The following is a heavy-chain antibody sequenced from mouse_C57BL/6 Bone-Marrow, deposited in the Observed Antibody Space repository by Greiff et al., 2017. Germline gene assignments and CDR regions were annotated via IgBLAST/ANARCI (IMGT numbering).Heavy chain of an antibody. V-gene: IGHV1-36*01. Sequence: EVQRVESGPVLVKPGPSVKISCKASGFTFTDYYMHWVKQSHGKSLEWIGLVYPYNGGTSYNQKFKGKATLTVDTSSSTAYMELNSLTSEDSAVYYCARSSLYYYGSSPLYCWGQGTTLTVSS. CDR1: GFTFTDYY. CDR3: ARSSLYYYGSSPLYC. CDR2: VYPYNGGT. D-gene: IGHD1-1*01. J-gene: IGHJ2*01.